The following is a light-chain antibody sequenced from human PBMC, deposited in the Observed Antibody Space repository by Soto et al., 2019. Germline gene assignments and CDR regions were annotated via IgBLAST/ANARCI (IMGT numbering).Light chain of an antibody. Sequence: QSALTQPASVSGSPGQSITISCTGTSSDVGGYNYVSWYQQHPGKAPKLMIYDVSNRPSGVSNRFSGSKSGNTAPLTISGLQAEDEADYYCSSYTSSSTLYVFGTGTKVTGL. J-gene: IGLJ1*01. V-gene: IGLV2-14*01. CDR3: SSYTSSSTLYV. CDR1: SSDVGGYNY. CDR2: DVS.